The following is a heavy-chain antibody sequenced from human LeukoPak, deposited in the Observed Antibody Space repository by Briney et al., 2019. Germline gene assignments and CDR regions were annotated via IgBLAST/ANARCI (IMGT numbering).Heavy chain of an antibody. CDR3: ASPIVVVPAAIGAYYYYGMDV. CDR1: GGTFSSYA. CDR2: IIPILGIA. V-gene: IGHV1-69*04. D-gene: IGHD2-2*02. Sequence: ASVKVSCKASGGTFSSYAISWVRQAPGQGLEWMGRIIPILGIANYAQKFQDRVTITADKSTSTAYMELSSLRSEDTAVYYCASPIVVVPAAIGAYYYYGMDVWGQGTTVTVSS. J-gene: IGHJ6*02.